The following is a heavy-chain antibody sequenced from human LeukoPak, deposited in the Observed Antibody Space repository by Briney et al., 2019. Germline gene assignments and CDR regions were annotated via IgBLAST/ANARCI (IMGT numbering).Heavy chain of an antibody. J-gene: IGHJ3*01. CDR3: ARGAYRSGFGC. Sequence: SETLSLTCTVSGGSISSYYWSWIRQPPGKGLEWIGYIYYSGSTNYNPSLKSRVTISVDTSKNQFSLKLSSVTAADTAVYYCARGAYRSGFGCWGQGTMVTVSS. V-gene: IGHV4-59*01. D-gene: IGHD3-10*01. CDR2: IYYSGST. CDR1: GGSISSYY.